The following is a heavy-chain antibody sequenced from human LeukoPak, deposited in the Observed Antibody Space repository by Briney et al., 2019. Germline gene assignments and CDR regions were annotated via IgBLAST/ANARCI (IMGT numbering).Heavy chain of an antibody. V-gene: IGHV4-4*02. J-gene: IGHJ4*02. CDR1: GGSITTTNW. CDR3: AREGGFYRPLDY. Sequence: SGTLSLICGVSGGSITTTNWWTWVRQPPGKGLEWIGEVHLDGRTNYNPSLESRLTMSVDLSENHISLKLTSVTAADTAVYYCAREGGFYRPLDYSGQGTLVTVSS. CDR2: VHLDGRT. D-gene: IGHD3-3*01.